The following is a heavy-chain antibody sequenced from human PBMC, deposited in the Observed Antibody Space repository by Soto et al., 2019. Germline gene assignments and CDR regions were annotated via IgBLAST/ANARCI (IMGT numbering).Heavy chain of an antibody. D-gene: IGHD4-17*01. J-gene: IGHJ4*02. CDR3: ARRGGYGDYDFDY. V-gene: IGHV4-39*01. CDR1: GGSISSSSYY. Sequence: PSETLSLTCTVSGGSISSSSYYWGWIRQPPGKGLEWIGSIYYSGSTYYNPSLKSRVTISVDTSKNQFSLKLSSVTAADTAVYYCARRGGYGDYDFDYWGQGTLVTVSS. CDR2: IYYSGST.